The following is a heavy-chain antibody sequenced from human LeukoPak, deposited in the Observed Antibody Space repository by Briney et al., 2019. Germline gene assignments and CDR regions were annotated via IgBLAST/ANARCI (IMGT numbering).Heavy chain of an antibody. D-gene: IGHD5-12*01. J-gene: IGHJ4*02. CDR3: AKSRLGYDY. CDR1: GFTFYTYS. V-gene: IGHV3-23*01. CDR2: VTSSGSNT. Sequence: GGSLRLSCAASGFTFYTYSMNWVRQAPGKGLEWVSLVTSSGSNTYYADSVKGRFTISRDNSKNTLYLQMNSLRAEDTAVYYCAKSRLGYDYWGQGTLVTGSS.